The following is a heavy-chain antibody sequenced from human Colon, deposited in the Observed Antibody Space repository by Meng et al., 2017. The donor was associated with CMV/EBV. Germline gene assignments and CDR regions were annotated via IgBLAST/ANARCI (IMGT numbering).Heavy chain of an antibody. CDR2: VRANSDAM. V-gene: IGHV3-23*01. J-gene: IGHJ5*01. CDR3: TKGDWCDS. Sequence: GESLKISCTASGFNFSIFAMTWVRQAPGEGLEWVSVVRANSDAMAYADSVRGRFTVSRDNSRNTLYLQMNNLRPEDTALYYCTKGDWCDSWGQGTPVTVSS. CDR1: GFNFSIFA.